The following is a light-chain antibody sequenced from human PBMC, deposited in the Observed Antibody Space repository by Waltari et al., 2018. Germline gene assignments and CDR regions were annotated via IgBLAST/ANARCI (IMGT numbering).Light chain of an antibody. V-gene: IGKV3-20*01. CDR1: QSVDTS. CDR3: QHYVRLPAT. CDR2: GAS. Sequence: VLTQSPGTLSLSPGERATLACRASQSVDTSLAWYQQKPGQAPRLLIYGASRRATGIPDRFSGSGSGTDFSLTISRLEPEDFAVYYCQHYVRLPATFGQGTKVEI. J-gene: IGKJ1*01.